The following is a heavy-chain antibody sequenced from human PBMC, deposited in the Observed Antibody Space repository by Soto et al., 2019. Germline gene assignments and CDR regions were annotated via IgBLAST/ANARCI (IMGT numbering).Heavy chain of an antibody. CDR2: IRTSNGNT. Sequence: ASVKVSCKASGYTFTRYGISWVRQAPGQGLEWMGWIRTSNGNTNYAQNLQGRVTMTTDTSTSTAYMELRNLRSDDTAVYYCARAAYHEKLFYYRGQGTLVTDSS. CDR3: ARAAYHEKLFYY. CDR1: GYTFTRYG. J-gene: IGHJ4*02. D-gene: IGHD2-2*01. V-gene: IGHV1-18*01.